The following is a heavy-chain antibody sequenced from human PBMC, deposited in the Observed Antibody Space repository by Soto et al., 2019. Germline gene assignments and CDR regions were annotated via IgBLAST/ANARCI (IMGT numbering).Heavy chain of an antibody. CDR2: INHSGST. D-gene: IGHD6-13*01. CDR3: ARGRSSYGPKSENWFDP. Sequence: NPSETLSLTCAVYGGSFSGYYWSWIRQPPGKGLEWIGEINHSGSTNYNPSLKSRVTISVDTSKNQFSLKLSSVTAADTAVYYCARGRSSYGPKSENWFDPWGQGTLVTVSS. CDR1: GGSFSGYY. V-gene: IGHV4-34*01. J-gene: IGHJ5*02.